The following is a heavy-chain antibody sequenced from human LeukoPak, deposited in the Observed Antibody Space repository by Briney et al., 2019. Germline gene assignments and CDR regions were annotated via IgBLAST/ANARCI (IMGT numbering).Heavy chain of an antibody. CDR1: GYTFTSYD. CDR2: MNPSSGHT. V-gene: IGHV1-8*01. CDR3: AREKIRFLEWPSDY. J-gene: IGHJ4*02. Sequence: GASVKVSCKASGYTFTSYDIIWVRQATGQGLEWRGWMNPSSGHTDYAQKFRDRVTMTRDTSINTAYMEMSSLKSEDTAVYYCAREKIRFLEWPSDYWGQGTLLTVSS. D-gene: IGHD3-3*01.